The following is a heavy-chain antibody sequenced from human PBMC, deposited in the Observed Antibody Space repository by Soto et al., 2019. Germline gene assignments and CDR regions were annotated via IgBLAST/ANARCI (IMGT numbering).Heavy chain of an antibody. CDR1: GFTFSSYA. CDR2: IGGSGGST. CDR3: ANDRWGVPAAPFDY. J-gene: IGHJ4*02. V-gene: IGHV3-23*01. Sequence: GSLRLSCAASGFTFSSYAMSWVRQAPGKGLEWVSAIGGSGGSTYYADSVKGRFTISRDNSKNALYLQMNSLRAEDTAVYYCANDRWGVPAAPFDYWGQGTLVTVSS. D-gene: IGHD2-2*01.